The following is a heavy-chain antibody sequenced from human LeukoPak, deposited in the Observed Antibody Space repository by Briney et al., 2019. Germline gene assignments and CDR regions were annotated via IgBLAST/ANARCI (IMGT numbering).Heavy chain of an antibody. CDR2: IYHSGST. Sequence: SETLSLTCTVSGYSISSGYYWGWIRQPPGKGLEWIGSIYHSGSTYYNPSLKSRVTISVDTSKNQFSLKLSSVTAADTAVYYCARVGCSWYRFGDYWGQGTLVTVSS. D-gene: IGHD6-13*01. CDR3: ARVGCSWYRFGDY. V-gene: IGHV4-38-2*02. CDR1: GYSISSGYY. J-gene: IGHJ4*02.